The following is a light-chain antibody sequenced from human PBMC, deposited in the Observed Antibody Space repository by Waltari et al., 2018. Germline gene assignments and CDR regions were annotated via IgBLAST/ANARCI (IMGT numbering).Light chain of an antibody. CDR3: GAWDSSLSVVI. V-gene: IGLV1-51*01. CDR1: SSNIGGNF. J-gene: IGLJ2*01. CDR2: DDN. Sequence: QSVLTQPPSVSAAPGQKVTISCSGSSSNIGGNFVSWYQHLPGPAPKLLIYDDNKRPSGIPDRFFCSKSGTVAALGITGLQTGDEADYFCGAWDSSLSVVIFGGGTKLTVL.